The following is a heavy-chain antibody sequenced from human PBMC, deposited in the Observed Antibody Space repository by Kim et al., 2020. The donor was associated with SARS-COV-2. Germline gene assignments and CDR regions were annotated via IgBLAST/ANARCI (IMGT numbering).Heavy chain of an antibody. Sequence: GGSLRLSCAASGFTFSSYAMSWVRQAPGKGLEWVSAISGSGGSTYYADSVKGRFTISRDNSKNTLYLQMNSLRAEDTAVYYCAKKWKRFLEWLLYPNYFYYFGMGVWGQGTTVTVSS. D-gene: IGHD3-3*01. CDR3: AKKWKRFLEWLLYPNYFYYFGMGV. V-gene: IGHV3-23*01. CDR1: GFTFSSYA. CDR2: ISGSGGST. J-gene: IGHJ6*02.